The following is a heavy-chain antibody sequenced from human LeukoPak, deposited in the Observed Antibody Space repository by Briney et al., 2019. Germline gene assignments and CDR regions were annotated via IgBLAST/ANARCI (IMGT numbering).Heavy chain of an antibody. J-gene: IGHJ4*02. V-gene: IGHV3-74*01. CDR2: IDTEGSFT. D-gene: IGHD1-26*01. CDR1: GFTFSSYW. CDR3: IRGTVGAPGNDY. Sequence: PGGSLRLSCAASGFTFSSYWMHWVRQAPGKGLVWVSRIDTEGSFTSYADSVRGRFTISRDNAKNTLYQQMSSLRAEDTAVYYCIRGTVGAPGNDYWGQGTLVTVSS.